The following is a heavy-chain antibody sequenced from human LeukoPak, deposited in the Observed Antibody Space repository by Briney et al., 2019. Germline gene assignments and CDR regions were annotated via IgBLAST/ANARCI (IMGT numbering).Heavy chain of an antibody. CDR2: IIPILGIA. Sequence: GASVKVSCKASGGTFSSYAISWVRQAPGQGLEWMGRIIPILGIANYAQKFQGRVTLTRNTSITTAYMELSSLRSEDTAVYYCTRAVPAYENWFDPWGQGTLVTVSS. CDR3: TRAVPAYENWFDP. CDR1: GGTFSSYA. D-gene: IGHD2-2*01. J-gene: IGHJ5*02. V-gene: IGHV1-69*04.